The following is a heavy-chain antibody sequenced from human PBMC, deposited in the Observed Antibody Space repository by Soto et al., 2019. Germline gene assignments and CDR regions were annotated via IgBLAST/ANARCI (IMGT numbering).Heavy chain of an antibody. V-gene: IGHV3-30-3*01. D-gene: IGHD3-3*01. J-gene: IGHJ4*02. CDR1: GFTFSSYA. Sequence: QVQLVESGGGVVQPGRSLRLSCAASGFTFSSYAMHWVRQAPGKGLEWVAVISYDGSNKYYADSVKGRFTISRDNSKNPLDRQMNSLRAEDTAVEYCARDRSVEWLFASQHDYWGQGTLVTVSS. CDR2: ISYDGSNK. CDR3: ARDRSVEWLFASQHDY.